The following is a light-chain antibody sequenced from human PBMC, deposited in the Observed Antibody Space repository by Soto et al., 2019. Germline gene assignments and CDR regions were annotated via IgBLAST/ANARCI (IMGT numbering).Light chain of an antibody. CDR3: QSYDTSLSGWV. J-gene: IGLJ7*01. CDR1: SSDIGAGSD. V-gene: IGLV1-40*01. CDR2: TNS. Sequence: QSVLTQPPSVSGASGQRVTISCTGSSSDIGAGSDVHWYQQFPGAAPKLLIFTNSVRPSGVPDRFSASKSGTSASLAITGLQAEDEADYYCQSYDTSLSGWVFGGGTQLTVL.